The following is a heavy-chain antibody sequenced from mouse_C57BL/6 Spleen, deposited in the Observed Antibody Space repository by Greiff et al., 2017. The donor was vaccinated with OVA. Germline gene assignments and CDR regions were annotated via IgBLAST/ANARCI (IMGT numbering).Heavy chain of an antibody. CDR2: ISDGGSYT. J-gene: IGHJ3*01. Sequence: EVQLVESGGGLVKPGGSLKLSCAASGFTFSSYAMSWVRQTPEKRLEWVATISDGGSYTYYPDNVKGRFTISRDNAKNNLYLQMSHLKSEDTAMYDCARETPLAYWGQGTLVTVSA. CDR3: ARETPLAY. V-gene: IGHV5-4*01. CDR1: GFTFSSYA.